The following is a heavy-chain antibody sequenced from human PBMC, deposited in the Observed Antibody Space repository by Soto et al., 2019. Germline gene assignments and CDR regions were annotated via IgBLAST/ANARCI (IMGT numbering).Heavy chain of an antibody. CDR1: GGPITSSSHF. Sequence: PSETLSLTCSASGGPITSSSHFWGWVRQPPGKGLEWIGYIYYSGSTNYNPSLKSRVTISVDTSKNQFSLKLSSVTAADTAVYYCARGRGSHYEYYYGMDVWGQGTTVTVSS. CDR3: ARGRGSHYEYYYGMDV. CDR2: IYYSGST. D-gene: IGHD1-26*01. J-gene: IGHJ6*02. V-gene: IGHV4-61*05.